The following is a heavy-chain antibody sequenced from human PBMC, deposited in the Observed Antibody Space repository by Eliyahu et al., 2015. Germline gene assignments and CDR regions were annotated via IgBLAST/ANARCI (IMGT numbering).Heavy chain of an antibody. V-gene: IGHV3-21*02. CDR2: ISESSSHT. Sequence: EVQLVESGGGLVKPGGSLRLSCXASGFSFSYYSMNWVRQTPGKGLEWVSYISESSSHTYYADSVKGRCTISRDNANNLLHLQMNGLRVEDTAVYYCARDTHRMARESGMDVWGQGTTVTVSS. D-gene: IGHD1-14*01. CDR3: ARDTHRMARESGMDV. CDR1: GFSFSYYS. J-gene: IGHJ6*02.